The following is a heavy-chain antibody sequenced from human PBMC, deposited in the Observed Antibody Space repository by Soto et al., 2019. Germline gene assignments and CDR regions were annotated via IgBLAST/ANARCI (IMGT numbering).Heavy chain of an antibody. CDR1: EFSLSTSEVG. CDR2: IYWDDDK. D-gene: IGHD2-2*01. CDR3: AQRGVTSSALGY. J-gene: IGHJ4*02. V-gene: IGHV2-5*02. Sequence: QITLKESGPTVVKPTQTLTLTCTFTEFSLSTSEVGVVWVRQPPGKDLEWLALIYWDDDKRYSPSLKNRLTIAKAASKKQVVLKVANMDTSDTATYYCAQRGVTSSALGYWGQGIQVTVSS.